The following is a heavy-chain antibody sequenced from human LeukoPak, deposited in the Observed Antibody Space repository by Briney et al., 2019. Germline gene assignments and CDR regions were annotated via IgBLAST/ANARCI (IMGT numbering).Heavy chain of an antibody. V-gene: IGHV3-33*01. J-gene: IGHJ4*02. D-gene: IGHD3-10*01. CDR2: IWYDGSNK. Sequence: GGSLRLSCAASGFTFSSYGMHWVRQAPGKGLEWVAVIWYDGSNKYYADSVKGRFTISRDNSKNTLYLQMNSLRAEDTAVYYCARDLFQHGSGGYYDYWGQGTLVTVSS. CDR3: ARDLFQHGSGGYYDY. CDR1: GFTFSSYG.